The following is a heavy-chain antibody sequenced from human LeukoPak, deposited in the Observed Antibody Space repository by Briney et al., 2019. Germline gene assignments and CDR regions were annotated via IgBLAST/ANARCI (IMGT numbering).Heavy chain of an antibody. Sequence: GVLRLSCAASGFTFSSYWMSWVRQAPGKGLEWVANIKQDGSEKYYVDSVKGRFTISRDNAKSSLYLQMNSLRVDDTAVYYCARTVFGAYNWFDPWGQGALVTVSS. CDR2: IKQDGSEK. CDR1: GFTFSSYW. CDR3: ARTVFGAYNWFDP. V-gene: IGHV3-7*01. D-gene: IGHD3-3*01. J-gene: IGHJ5*02.